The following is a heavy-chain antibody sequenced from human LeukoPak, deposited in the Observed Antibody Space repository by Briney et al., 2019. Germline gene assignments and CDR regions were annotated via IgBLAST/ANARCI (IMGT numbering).Heavy chain of an antibody. D-gene: IGHD6-13*01. Sequence: PGGSLRLSCAASGFILSDYYMTWIRQAPGKGLEWVSYVSGRGSIKYADSVKGRFTISRDNAKNSLYLQMNSLRAEDTAVYYCARLGYSSTWYQDYWGQGTLVTVSS. CDR1: GFILSDYY. J-gene: IGHJ4*02. V-gene: IGHV3-11*04. CDR2: VSGRGSI. CDR3: ARLGYSSTWYQDY.